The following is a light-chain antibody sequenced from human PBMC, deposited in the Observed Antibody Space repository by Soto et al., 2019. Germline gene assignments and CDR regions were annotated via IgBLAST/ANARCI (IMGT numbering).Light chain of an antibody. V-gene: IGKV1-5*03. J-gene: IGKJ2*01. CDR2: KAS. Sequence: DIQMTQSPSTLSASLGDRVTITCRASQSISSWLAWYQQKPGKAPKLLIYKASSLESGVPSRFSGSGSGTEFTLTISSLQPDDFSTYYYQKYNSYSTFGQGTKLEIK. CDR3: QKYNSYST. CDR1: QSISSW.